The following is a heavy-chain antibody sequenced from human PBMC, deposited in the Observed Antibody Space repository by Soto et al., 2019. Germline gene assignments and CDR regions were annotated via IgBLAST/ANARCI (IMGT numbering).Heavy chain of an antibody. CDR3: ARDMSGGTYNYYYGMDV. J-gene: IGHJ6*02. V-gene: IGHV3-23*01. D-gene: IGHD1-26*01. Sequence: PGGSLRLSCASSGFTFSSYAMTLVRQAPGRGLEWVSAISGSGSPTYYADSLKGRFTISRDNSKNTLYLQMNSLRADDTAVYYCARDMSGGTYNYYYGMDVWGQGTPVTVSS. CDR2: ISGSGSPT. CDR1: GFTFSSYA.